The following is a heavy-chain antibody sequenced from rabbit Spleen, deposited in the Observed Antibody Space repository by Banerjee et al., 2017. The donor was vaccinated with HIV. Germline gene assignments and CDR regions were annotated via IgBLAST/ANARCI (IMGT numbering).Heavy chain of an antibody. V-gene: IGHV1S45*01. D-gene: IGHD2-1*01. CDR1: GFSFSHKAV. Sequence: QAKLVASGGGLVKPEGSLQLSCTASGFSFSHKAVMCWVRQAPGKGLEWIACINAVTGKPVYATWASGRFTISRTSSTTVTLRMTSLTVADRATYFCARDLVGVIGWNFYLWGPGTLVTVS. CDR2: INAVTGKP. J-gene: IGHJ4*01. CDR3: ARDLVGVIGWNFYL.